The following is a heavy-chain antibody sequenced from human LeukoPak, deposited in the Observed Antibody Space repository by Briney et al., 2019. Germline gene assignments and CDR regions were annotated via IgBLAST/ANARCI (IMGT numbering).Heavy chain of an antibody. CDR3: AKGPPIVGATEVWGDFDY. J-gene: IGHJ4*02. V-gene: IGHV3-30*18. Sequence: GGSLRLSCAASGFTFSSYGMHWVRQAPGKGLEWVAVISYDGSNKYYADSVKGRFTISRDNSKNTLYLQMNSLRAEDTAVYYCAKGPPIVGATEVWGDFDYWGQGTLVTVSS. CDR1: GFTFSSYG. D-gene: IGHD1-26*01. CDR2: ISYDGSNK.